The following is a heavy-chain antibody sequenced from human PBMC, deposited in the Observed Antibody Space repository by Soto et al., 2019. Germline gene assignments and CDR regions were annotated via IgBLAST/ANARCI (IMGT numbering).Heavy chain of an antibody. CDR3: ARQASGYYYGWFDP. J-gene: IGHJ5*02. CDR1: GGSILDSTYY. V-gene: IGHV4-39*01. D-gene: IGHD3-22*01. Sequence: SETLSLTCTVSGGSILDSTYYWAWIRQSPGKGLEGIGTIFYSGGTFYTPSLKSRVTMSVDTSNNQFSLKLSSVTAADTAVYYCARQASGYYYGWFDPWGQGTMVTVSS. CDR2: IFYSGGT.